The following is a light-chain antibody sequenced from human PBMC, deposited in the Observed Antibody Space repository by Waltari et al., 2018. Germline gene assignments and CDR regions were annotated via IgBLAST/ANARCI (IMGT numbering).Light chain of an antibody. Sequence: QSALTQPASVSGSPGQSITISCTGTSSDVGGYNYVSWYQQHPGKAPKLMIYDVSKRPSGVSSRFSGSKSGNTASLTISGLRAEDEADYYCSSYTSSSTRVFGGGTKLTVL. CDR3: SSYTSSSTRV. V-gene: IGLV2-14*01. CDR1: SSDVGGYNY. J-gene: IGLJ3*02. CDR2: DVS.